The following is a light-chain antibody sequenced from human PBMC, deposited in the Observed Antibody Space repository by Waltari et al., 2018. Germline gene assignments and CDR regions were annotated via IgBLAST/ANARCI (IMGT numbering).Light chain of an antibody. J-gene: IGKJ1*01. Sequence: EIVLTQSPATLSVSPGERATLSCRACQSVINNLAWYRQKPGQAPRLLIYGASRRTSDVPVRFSGSGSGTEFTLTISSLRSGDSAMYYCHQYNTWPKTFGQGTKVEI. CDR3: HQYNTWPKT. CDR2: GAS. CDR1: QSVINN. V-gene: IGKV3-15*01.